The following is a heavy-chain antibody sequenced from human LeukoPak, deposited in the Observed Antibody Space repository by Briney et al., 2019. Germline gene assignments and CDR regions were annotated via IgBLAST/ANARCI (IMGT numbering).Heavy chain of an antibody. V-gene: IGHV3-7*03. J-gene: IGHJ4*02. Sequence: GGSLRLSSAASGFTCSSYWMSWVRQAPGKGLEWVANIKQDGSEKYYVDSVKGRFTISRDNAKNSLYLQMNSLRAEDTAVYYCAKADWGIAGAGTDYWGQGTLVTVSS. CDR1: GFTCSSYW. D-gene: IGHD6-19*01. CDR2: IKQDGSEK. CDR3: AKADWGIAGAGTDY.